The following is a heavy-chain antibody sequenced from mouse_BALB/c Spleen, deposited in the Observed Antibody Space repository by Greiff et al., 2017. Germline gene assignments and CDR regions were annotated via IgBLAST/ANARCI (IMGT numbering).Heavy chain of an antibody. Sequence: VQLQQSGAELVRPGALVKLSCKASGFNIKDYYMHWVKQRPEQGLEWIGWIDPENGNTIYDPKFQGKASITEDTSSNTAYLQLSSLTSEDTAVYYCALYYRYDGAMDYWGQGTSVTVSS. CDR2: IDPENGNT. D-gene: IGHD2-14*01. CDR3: ALYYRYDGAMDY. CDR1: GFNIKDYY. V-gene: IGHV14-1*02. J-gene: IGHJ4*01.